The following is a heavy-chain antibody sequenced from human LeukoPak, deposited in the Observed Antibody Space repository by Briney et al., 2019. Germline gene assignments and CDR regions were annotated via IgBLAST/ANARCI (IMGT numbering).Heavy chain of an antibody. V-gene: IGHV1-18*01. J-gene: IGHJ4*02. CDR2: ISAYNGNT. CDR3: ARVHVLLWFGEVYYFDY. CDR1: GYTFTSYG. Sequence: ASVKVSCKASGYTFTSYGISWVRQAPGQGLEWMGWISAYNGNTNYAQKLQGRVTMTTDTSTSTAYMELRSLRSDDTAVYYCARVHVLLWFGEVYYFDYWGQGTLVTVSP. D-gene: IGHD3-10*01.